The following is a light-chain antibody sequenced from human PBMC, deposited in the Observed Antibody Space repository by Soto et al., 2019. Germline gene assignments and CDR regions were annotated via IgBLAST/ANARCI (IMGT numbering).Light chain of an antibody. J-gene: IGKJ1*01. CDR2: GVS. CDR1: QSVRSSY. Sequence: EIVLTRSPGTLSLSPGERATLSCRASQSVRSSYLAWYQQKLGQAPRLLIYGVSNRATGIPDRFSGSGSGTDFTLTISGLESEDFAVYYCQQYGTSPRTFGQGTKVEIK. CDR3: QQYGTSPRT. V-gene: IGKV3-20*01.